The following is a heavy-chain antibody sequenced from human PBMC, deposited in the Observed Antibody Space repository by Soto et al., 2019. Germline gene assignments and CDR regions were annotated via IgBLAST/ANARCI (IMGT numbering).Heavy chain of an antibody. Sequence: QVQLVESGGGVVQPGRSLRLSCAASGFTFSSYGMHWVRQAPGKGLEWVAVIWYDGSNKYYADSGKGRFTISRDNSKNTLYLQMNSRRAEDTAVYYCARAHQQLVRVGYFDYWGQGTLVTVSS. D-gene: IGHD6-13*01. CDR3: ARAHQQLVRVGYFDY. CDR2: IWYDGSNK. J-gene: IGHJ4*02. CDR1: GFTFSSYG. V-gene: IGHV3-33*01.